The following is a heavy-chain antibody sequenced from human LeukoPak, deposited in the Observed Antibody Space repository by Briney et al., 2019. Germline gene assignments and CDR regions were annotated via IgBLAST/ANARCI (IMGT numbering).Heavy chain of an antibody. CDR2: ISSSSITI. CDR1: GFTFSSYS. D-gene: IGHD1-26*01. J-gene: IGHJ4*02. Sequence: PGGSLRLSCAASGFTFSSYSMNWVRQAPGKGLEWVSYISSSSITIYYADSVKGRFTISRDNAKNTLYLQMNSLRAEDTAVYYCAKDRVVGAQAYFDYWGQGTLVTVSS. CDR3: AKDRVVGAQAYFDY. V-gene: IGHV3-48*04.